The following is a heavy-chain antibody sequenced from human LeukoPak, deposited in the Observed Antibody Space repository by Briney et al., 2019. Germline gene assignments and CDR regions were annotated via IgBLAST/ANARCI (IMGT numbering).Heavy chain of an antibody. Sequence: GRSLRLSCAASGFSFSNYGMHWVRQAPGKGLEWVAVIWYDGSNKYYADSVKGRFTISRDNSKNTLYLQINSLRAEDTAVYYCAKERAAAIEGYFEHWGQGSLVAVSP. V-gene: IGHV3-33*06. CDR1: GFSFSNYG. J-gene: IGHJ4*02. CDR2: IWYDGSNK. D-gene: IGHD6-13*01. CDR3: AKERAAAIEGYFEH.